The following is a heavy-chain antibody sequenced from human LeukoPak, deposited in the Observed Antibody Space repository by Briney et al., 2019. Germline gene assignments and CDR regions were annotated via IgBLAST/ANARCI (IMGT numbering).Heavy chain of an antibody. CDR1: GFTFSNYA. V-gene: IGHV3-33*06. CDR2: IWFDGTNK. J-gene: IGHJ4*02. D-gene: IGHD6-19*01. CDR3: AKARGSGWHDPWYLDY. Sequence: GGSLRLSCAASGFTFSNYAMHWVRQAPGTGLELVAVIWFDGTNKYYGDSVRGRFTIPRDNSKNRLYLQMNSLRAEDTAVYYCAKARGSGWHDPWYLDYWGQGTLVTVSS.